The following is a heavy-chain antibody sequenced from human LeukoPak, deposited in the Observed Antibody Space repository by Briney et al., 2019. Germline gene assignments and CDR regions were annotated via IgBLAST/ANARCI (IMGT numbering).Heavy chain of an antibody. V-gene: IGHV4-4*07. CDR2: IYTSGST. J-gene: IGHJ4*02. D-gene: IGHD3-10*01. Sequence: GSLRLSCAASGFTFSSYAMSWIRRPAGKGLEWIGRIYTSGSTNYNPSLNSRVTMSPDTSKNQFSLKLSSVTAADTAVYYCARGVRGQFDYWGQGTLVTVSS. CDR1: GFTFSSYA. CDR3: ARGVRGQFDY.